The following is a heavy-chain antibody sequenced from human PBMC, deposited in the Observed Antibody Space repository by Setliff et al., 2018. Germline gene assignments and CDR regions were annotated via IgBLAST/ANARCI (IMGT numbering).Heavy chain of an antibody. J-gene: IGHJ3*02. CDR2: INPSSGRT. CDR3: ARDVFPYHYEGAFDI. D-gene: IGHD3-22*01. Sequence: ASVKVSCKASGYTFTSHYMHWVRQAPGLGLEWMGTINPSSGRTSYAQKFQRRVTVTRDTSTSTVYMDMSSLRSEDTAVYYCARDVFPYHYEGAFDIWGQGTMVTVSS. CDR1: GYTFTSHY. V-gene: IGHV1-46*01.